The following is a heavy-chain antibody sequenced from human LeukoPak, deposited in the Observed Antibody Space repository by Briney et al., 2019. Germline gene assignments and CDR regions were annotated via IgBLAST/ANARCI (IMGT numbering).Heavy chain of an antibody. Sequence: GGSLRLSCAASGFTFSNYGMNWVRQAPGKGLEWVSVTDTSGVITYYTDSVKGRFTISRNNSKNTLNLQMDSLRVEDTAVYYCAKGDTGVIRRYYLDSWGQGTLVTVSS. CDR3: AKGDTGVIRRYYLDS. CDR2: TDTSGVIT. J-gene: IGHJ4*02. V-gene: IGHV3-23*05. CDR1: GFTFSNYG. D-gene: IGHD5-18*01.